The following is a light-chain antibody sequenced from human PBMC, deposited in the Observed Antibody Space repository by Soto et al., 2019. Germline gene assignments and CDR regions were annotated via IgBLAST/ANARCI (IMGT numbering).Light chain of an antibody. CDR2: DAS. Sequence: DIQMTQSPSTLSASVGDRVTITCRASQSISSWLAWYLQRPGKAPKLLIYDASSLESGVTSRFSGNGSGTEFTLTNSSLQPDDFATYYCQQYNSNSKYTFGQGTKLEIK. V-gene: IGKV1-5*01. CDR3: QQYNSNSKYT. CDR1: QSISSW. J-gene: IGKJ2*01.